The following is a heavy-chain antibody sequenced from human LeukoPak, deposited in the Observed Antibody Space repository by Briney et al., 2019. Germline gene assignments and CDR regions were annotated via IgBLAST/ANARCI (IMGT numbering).Heavy chain of an antibody. Sequence: SETLSLTCTVSGGSISSYYWSWIRQPPGKGLEWIGYIYYSGSTNYNPSLKSRVTISVDTSKNQFSLKLSSVTAADTAVYYCARVDRRDIVLMVYAEAAFDIWGQGTMVTVSS. D-gene: IGHD2-8*01. V-gene: IGHV4-59*01. CDR2: IYYSGST. CDR3: ARVDRRDIVLMVYAEAAFDI. J-gene: IGHJ3*02. CDR1: GGSISSYY.